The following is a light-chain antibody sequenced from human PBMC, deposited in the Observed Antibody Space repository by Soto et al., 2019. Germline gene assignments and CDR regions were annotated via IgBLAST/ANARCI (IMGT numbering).Light chain of an antibody. Sequence: DIHMTQSPSSLSASVGDIVTITCRASQSISSFLNWYQQKLGKAPKLLIYVASSLQSGVQSRFSGSGSGTDFTLTISSLQPEDFATYYCXQTYSTSTFGQGTKVDIK. CDR2: VAS. CDR3: XQTYSTST. J-gene: IGKJ1*01. CDR1: QSISSF. V-gene: IGKV1-39*01.